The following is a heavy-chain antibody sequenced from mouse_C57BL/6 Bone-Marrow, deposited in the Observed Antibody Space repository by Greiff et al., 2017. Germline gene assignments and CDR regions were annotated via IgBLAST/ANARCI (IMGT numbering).Heavy chain of an antibody. V-gene: IGHV1-69*01. D-gene: IGHD1-1*01. Sequence: QVQLQQPGAELVMPGASVKLSCKASGYTFTSYWMHWVKQRPGQGLEWIGEIDPSDSYTNYNQKFKGKSTLTVDKSSSTAYMQLSSLTSEDSAVYYCAREAITTVVVPDAMDYWGQGTSVTVSS. CDR3: AREAITTVVVPDAMDY. CDR1: GYTFTSYW. CDR2: IDPSDSYT. J-gene: IGHJ4*01.